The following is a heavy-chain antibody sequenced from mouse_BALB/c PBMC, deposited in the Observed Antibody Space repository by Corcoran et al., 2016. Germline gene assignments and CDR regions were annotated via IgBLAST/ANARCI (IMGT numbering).Heavy chain of an antibody. CDR1: GYSITSGYY. V-gene: IGHV3-6*02. J-gene: IGHJ4*01. D-gene: IGHD2-2*01. CDR3: VIYYGYDYYAMDY. CDR2: ISYDGSN. Sequence: DVQLQESGPGLVKPSQSLSLTCSVTGYSITSGYYWNWIRQFPGNKLEWMGYISYDGSNNYNPSLKNRISITRDTSKNQFFLKLNSVTTEDTATYYCVIYYGYDYYAMDYWGQGTSVTVSS.